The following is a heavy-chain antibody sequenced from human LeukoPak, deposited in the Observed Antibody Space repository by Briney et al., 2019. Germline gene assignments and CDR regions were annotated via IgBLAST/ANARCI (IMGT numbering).Heavy chain of an antibody. D-gene: IGHD3-22*01. V-gene: IGHV1-2*06. CDR2: INPNSGGT. CDR1: GYTFTGYY. Sequence: ASVKVSCXASGYTFTGYYMHWVRQAPGQGLEWMGRINPNSGGTNYAQKFQGRVTMTRDTSISTAYMELSRLRSDDTAVYYCARWGNYYDSSGKPIDYWGQGTLVTVSS. CDR3: ARWGNYYDSSGKPIDY. J-gene: IGHJ4*02.